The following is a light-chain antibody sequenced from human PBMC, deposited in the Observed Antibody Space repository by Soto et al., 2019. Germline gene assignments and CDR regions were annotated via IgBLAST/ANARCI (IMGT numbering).Light chain of an antibody. CDR1: SSDFGDYTS. CDR3: CSYAGTYV. V-gene: IGLV2-11*01. CDR2: DVD. J-gene: IGLJ1*01. Sequence: QSVLTQPRSVSGSPGQSVTISCTGTSSDFGDYTSVSWYQHHPGKAPKFMIYDVDKRPSGVPDRFSGSKSGNTASLTISGLQPEDEADYYCCSYAGTYVFGTGTQVTVL.